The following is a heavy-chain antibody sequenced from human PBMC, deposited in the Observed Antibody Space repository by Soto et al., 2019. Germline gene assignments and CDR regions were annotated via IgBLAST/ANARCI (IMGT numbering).Heavy chain of an antibody. D-gene: IGHD4-17*01. V-gene: IGHV3-48*01. CDR3: ARDLNYGDYDYNWFDP. CDR1: GFTFSSYS. Sequence: GGSLRLSCAASGFTFSSYSMNWVRQAPGKGLEWVSYISSSSSTIYYADSVKGRFTISRDNAKNSLYLQMNSLRAEDTAVYYCARDLNYGDYDYNWFDPWGQGTLVTVSS. CDR2: ISSSSSTI. J-gene: IGHJ5*02.